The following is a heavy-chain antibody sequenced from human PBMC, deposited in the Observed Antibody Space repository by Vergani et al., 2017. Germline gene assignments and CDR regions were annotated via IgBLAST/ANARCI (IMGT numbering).Heavy chain of an antibody. V-gene: IGHV3-33*01. D-gene: IGHD3-3*01. CDR3: ATGCRIYDFWGGSLRSMDL. Sequence: QVQLVESGGGVVQPGRSLRLSCAASGFTFSSYGMHWVRQAPGKGLEWVAVIWYDGSNKYYADSVKGRFTISRDKSKNTLYLQMNSLRAEDTAVYYCATGCRIYDFWGGSLRSMDLWGKGTTVTVSS. CDR2: IWYDGSNK. CDR1: GFTFSSYG. J-gene: IGHJ6*03.